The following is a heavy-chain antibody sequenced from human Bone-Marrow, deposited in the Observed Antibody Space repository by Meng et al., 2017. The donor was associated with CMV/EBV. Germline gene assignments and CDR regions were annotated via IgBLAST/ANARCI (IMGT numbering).Heavy chain of an antibody. Sequence: GSLRLSCAASGFTFSSYAMHWVRQAPGKGLEWIGSIYYSGSTYYNPSLKSRVTISVDTYKNQFSLKLSSVTAADTAVYYCAGVDEYFQHWGQGTLVTVSS. J-gene: IGHJ1*01. D-gene: IGHD3-10*01. CDR1: GFTFSSYAMH. CDR2: IYYSGST. V-gene: IGHV4-59*05. CDR3: AGVDEYFQH.